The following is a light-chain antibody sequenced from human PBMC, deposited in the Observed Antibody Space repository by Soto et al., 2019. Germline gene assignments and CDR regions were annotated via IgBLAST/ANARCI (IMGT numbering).Light chain of an antibody. J-gene: IGKJ1*01. CDR1: QSVSSN. CDR3: QQYNNWHSRGT. CDR2: GAS. V-gene: IGKV3-15*01. Sequence: EIVMTQSPATLSVSPGERATLSCRASQSVSSNLAWYQQKPGQAPRLLIYGASTRATGIPARFSGSGSGTEFTLTISSLQSEDFAVYYCQQYNNWHSRGTVGQGTKVDIK.